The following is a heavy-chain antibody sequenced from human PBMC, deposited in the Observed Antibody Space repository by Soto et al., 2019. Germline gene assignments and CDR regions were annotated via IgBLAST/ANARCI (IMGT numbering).Heavy chain of an antibody. J-gene: IGHJ4*02. CDR3: AGDADILTCAAGPLDY. CDR1: GFTFSSYG. V-gene: IGHV3-33*01. Sequence: QVRLVESGGGVVQPGRSLRISCAASGFTFSSYGMHWVRQAPGKGLEWVAVIWYDGSNKYYADSVKGRFTISRDISNTPLNMNMSSLRVDNVAVYNWAGDADILTCAAGPLDYWGQGTLVTFSS. CDR2: IWYDGSNK. D-gene: IGHD3-9*01.